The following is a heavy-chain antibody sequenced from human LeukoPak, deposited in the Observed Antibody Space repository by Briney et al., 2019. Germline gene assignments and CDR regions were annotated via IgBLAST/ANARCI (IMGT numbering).Heavy chain of an antibody. D-gene: IGHD2-2*01. Sequence: SVKVSCTASGGTFSSYAISWVRQAPGQGLEWMGGIIPIFGTANYAQKFQGRVTITADESTSTAYMELSSLRSEDTAVYYCAREYCTSTSCQFYYFDYWGQGTLVTVSS. CDR1: GGTFSSYA. J-gene: IGHJ4*02. CDR3: AREYCTSTSCQFYYFDY. V-gene: IGHV1-69*13. CDR2: IIPIFGTA.